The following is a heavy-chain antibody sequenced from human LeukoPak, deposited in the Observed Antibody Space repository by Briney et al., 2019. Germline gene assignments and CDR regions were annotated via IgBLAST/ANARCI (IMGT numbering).Heavy chain of an antibody. Sequence: PSETLSLTCTVSGYSISSGYYWGWIRQPPGKGLEWIGSIYHGGNTYYNPSLKSRVTISVDTSKNQFSLKLRSVTAADTAVYYCASQSVVVAATDAFDIWGQGTMVTVSS. CDR1: GYSISSGYY. D-gene: IGHD2-15*01. V-gene: IGHV4-38-2*02. CDR3: ASQSVVVAATDAFDI. J-gene: IGHJ3*02. CDR2: IYHGGNT.